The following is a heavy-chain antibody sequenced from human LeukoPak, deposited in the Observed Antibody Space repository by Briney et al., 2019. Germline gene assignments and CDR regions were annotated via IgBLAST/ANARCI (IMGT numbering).Heavy chain of an antibody. V-gene: IGHV3-48*01. J-gene: IGHJ4*02. CDR2: ISSSSSTI. CDR1: GFTFSTYS. Sequence: GSLRLSCAASGFTFSTYSMNWVRQAPGKGLEWVXYISSSSSTIYYADSVKGRFTISRDNAKNSLYLQMNSLRAEDTAVYYCARGSTYYDSSGQVPFDYWGQGTLVTVSS. D-gene: IGHD3-22*01. CDR3: ARGSTYYDSSGQVPFDY.